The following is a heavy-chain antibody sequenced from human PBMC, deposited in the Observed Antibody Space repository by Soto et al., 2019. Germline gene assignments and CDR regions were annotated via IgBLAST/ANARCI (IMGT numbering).Heavy chain of an antibody. CDR2: INAGNGNT. CDR1: GYTFTSYA. V-gene: IGHV1-3*01. J-gene: IGHJ4*02. CDR3: AREACSSTSCYVYFDY. Sequence: ASVKVSCKASGYTFTSYAMHWVRQAPGQRLEWMGWINAGNGNTKYSQKFQGRVTITRDTSASTAYMELSNLRSEDTAVYYCAREACSSTSCYVYFDYWGQGTLVTSPQ. D-gene: IGHD2-2*01.